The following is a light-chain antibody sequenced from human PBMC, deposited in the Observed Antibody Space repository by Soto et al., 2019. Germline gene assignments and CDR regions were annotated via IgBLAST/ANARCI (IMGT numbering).Light chain of an antibody. CDR2: DAS. CDR1: QSITNF. V-gene: IGKV1-39*01. Sequence: DIQMTQSPSSLSASVGDRVIITCRASQSITNFLNWYQQKPGKAPNLLIYDASSLQGGVPSRFSGSASGTDFTLTISSLRPEDFATYYCQQSYSTPWTFGQGTKVEIK. CDR3: QQSYSTPWT. J-gene: IGKJ1*01.